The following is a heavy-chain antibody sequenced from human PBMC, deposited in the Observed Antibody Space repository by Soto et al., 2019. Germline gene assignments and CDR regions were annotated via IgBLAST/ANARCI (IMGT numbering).Heavy chain of an antibody. CDR2: VSSSSSYI. J-gene: IGHJ6*03. D-gene: IGHD3-3*01. CDR1: GFTFSSYS. CDR3: AREGYDFWNYMDV. Sequence: GGSLRLSCAASGFTFSSYSMNWVRQAPGKGLEWVSSVSSSSSYIYYADSVKGRFTISRDNAKNSLYLQMNSLRAEDTAVYYCAREGYDFWNYMDVWGKGTTVTVSS. V-gene: IGHV3-21*01.